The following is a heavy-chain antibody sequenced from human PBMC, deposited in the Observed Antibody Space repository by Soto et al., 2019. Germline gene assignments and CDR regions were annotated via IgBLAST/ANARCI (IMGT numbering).Heavy chain of an antibody. Sequence: QVQLVESGGGVVQPGRSLRLSCAASGFTFDSYGMHWVRQAPGKGLEWVAVISSDGNNKYYADSVKGRFTISRDNFKNTLYLQMSSLRADDTAVYYCAKDLLPNTVTTCGSCGQGTLVTVSS. CDR1: GFTFDSYG. D-gene: IGHD4-17*01. CDR2: ISSDGNNK. J-gene: IGHJ5*02. V-gene: IGHV3-30*18. CDR3: AKDLLPNTVTTCGS.